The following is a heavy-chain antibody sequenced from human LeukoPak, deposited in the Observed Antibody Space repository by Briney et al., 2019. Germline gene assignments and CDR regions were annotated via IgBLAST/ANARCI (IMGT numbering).Heavy chain of an antibody. J-gene: IGHJ4*02. V-gene: IGHV4-34*01. CDR2: INHSGST. CDR3: ARGLKRIAAGDY. Sequence: SETLSLTCAVYGGSFSGYYWSWIRRPPGKGLEWIGEINHSGSTNYNPSLKSRVTISVDTSKNQFSLKLSSVTAADTAVYYCARGLKRIAAGDYWGQGTLVTVSS. CDR1: GGSFSGYY. D-gene: IGHD6-13*01.